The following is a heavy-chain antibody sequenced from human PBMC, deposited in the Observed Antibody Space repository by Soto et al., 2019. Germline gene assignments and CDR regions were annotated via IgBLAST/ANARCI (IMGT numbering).Heavy chain of an antibody. J-gene: IGHJ4*02. CDR2: IYPGDSDT. CDR3: ARQADHYDRNSFGY. D-gene: IGHD3-22*01. V-gene: IGHV5-51*01. CDR1: GYSFTTYW. Sequence: GESLKISCKGSGYSFTTYWIGWVRQMPGKGLGWVGVIYPGDSDTRFSPSFQGQVTISVDMSISTAYLQWSSLKASDTAMYYSARQADHYDRNSFGYWGQGTLVTVSS.